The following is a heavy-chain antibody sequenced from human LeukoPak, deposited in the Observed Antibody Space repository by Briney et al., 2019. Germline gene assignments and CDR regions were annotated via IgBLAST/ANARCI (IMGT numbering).Heavy chain of an antibody. CDR1: GFTVSTKY. CDR2: ISGSGGST. D-gene: IGHD3-22*01. J-gene: IGHJ3*02. CDR3: ASQRITMIVVVIFDAFDI. Sequence: QPGGSLRLSCAAPGFTVSTKYMTWVRQAPGKGLEWVSAISGSGGSTYYADSVKGRFTISRDNSKNTLYLQMNSLRAEDTAVYYCASQRITMIVVVIFDAFDIWGQGTMVTVSS. V-gene: IGHV3-23*01.